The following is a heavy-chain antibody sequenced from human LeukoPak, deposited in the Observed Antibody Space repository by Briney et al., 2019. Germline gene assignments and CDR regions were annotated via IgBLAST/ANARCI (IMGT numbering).Heavy chain of an antibody. CDR1: GFTFSSYG. CDR2: ISYDGSNK. J-gene: IGHJ4*02. D-gene: IGHD5-12*01. V-gene: IGHV3-30*18. Sequence: GRSLRLSCAASGFTFSSYGMHWVRQAPGKGLEWVAVISYDGSNKYYADSLKGRFTISRDNSKNTLYLQMNSLRAEDTAVYYCAKDKYGYENLYYFDYWGQGTLVTVSS. CDR3: AKDKYGYENLYYFDY.